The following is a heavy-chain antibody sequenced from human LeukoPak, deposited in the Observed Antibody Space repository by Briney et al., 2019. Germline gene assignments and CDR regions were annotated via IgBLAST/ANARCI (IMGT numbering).Heavy chain of an antibody. CDR2: IKQDASEK. CDR1: GITLSSYW. V-gene: IGHV3-7*05. Sequence: PGGSLRLSCAGSGITLSSYWMSWVRQAPGKGLEWVGNIKQDASEKYFVDSLRGRFTISRDNAKNSLFLQMNSLRADDTAVYYCVRDQGAFDVWGHGTMVTVSS. J-gene: IGHJ3*01. CDR3: VRDQGAFDV.